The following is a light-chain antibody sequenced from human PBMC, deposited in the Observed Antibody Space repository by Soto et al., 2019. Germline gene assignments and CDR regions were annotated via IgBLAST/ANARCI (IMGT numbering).Light chain of an antibody. CDR2: SAS. V-gene: IGKV1-9*01. CDR3: RQLYSYPRNT. CDR1: QGISSY. J-gene: IGKJ2*01. Sequence: DIQLTQSPSFLSASVGDRVTITCRASQGISSYLACYQQKPGKAPKLLFYSASTWQSGVPSRFSGSGSGTEFTLTISSLQPEDFATYYCRQLYSYPRNTFGQGTKLEIK.